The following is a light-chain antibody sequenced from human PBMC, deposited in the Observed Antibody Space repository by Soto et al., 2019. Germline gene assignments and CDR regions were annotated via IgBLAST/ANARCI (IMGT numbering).Light chain of an antibody. V-gene: IGKV3-15*01. CDR3: QQSNNWPLT. CDR1: QSVSRD. Sequence: EIVMTQSPATLSVSPGERATLSCRASQSVSRDLGWYQQKPGQAPRLLIYGASTRATGVPARFSGSGSGTEFTLTISSLQSEDIAIYYCQQSNNWPLTFGGGTKVEIK. J-gene: IGKJ4*01. CDR2: GAS.